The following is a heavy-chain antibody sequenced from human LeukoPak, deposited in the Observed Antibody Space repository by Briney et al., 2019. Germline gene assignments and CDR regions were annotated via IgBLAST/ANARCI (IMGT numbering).Heavy chain of an antibody. V-gene: IGHV4-39*01. CDR2: IYYSGTT. J-gene: IGHJ4*02. D-gene: IGHD2-15*01. Sequence: SETLSLTCTVSGDSISSNSYYWGWIRQPPGKGLQWIGSIYYSGTTYCNPSLNSRVTISVDASNNQFSLKLSSVTAADTAVYYCARHLVVAAVFHYWGQGTLVTVSS. CDR1: GDSISSNSYY. CDR3: ARHLVVAAVFHY.